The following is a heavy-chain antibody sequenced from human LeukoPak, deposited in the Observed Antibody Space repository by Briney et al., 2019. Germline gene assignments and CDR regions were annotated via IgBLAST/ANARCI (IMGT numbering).Heavy chain of an antibody. CDR2: ISYDGSNK. D-gene: IGHD3-16*02. CDR3: AKGVTYYDYVWGSYRPPDY. Sequence: QPGRSLRLSCAASGFTFSSYGMHWVRQAPGKGLEWVAVISYDGSNKYYADSVKGRFTISRDNSKNTLYLQMNSLRAEDTAVYYCAKGVTYYDYVWGSYRPPDYWGQGTLVTVSS. V-gene: IGHV3-30*18. CDR1: GFTFSSYG. J-gene: IGHJ4*02.